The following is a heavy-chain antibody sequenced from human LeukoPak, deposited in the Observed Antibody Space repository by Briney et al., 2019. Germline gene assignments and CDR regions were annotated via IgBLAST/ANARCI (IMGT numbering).Heavy chain of an antibody. V-gene: IGHV3-33*01. CDR3: ARFGTYSSPDDY. J-gene: IGHJ4*02. CDR1: GFTFSSYG. Sequence: GGSLRLSCAASGFTFSSYGMHWVRQAPGKGLEWVAVIWYDGSNKYYADSVKGRFTISRDNSKNTLYLQMNSLRAEDTAVYYCARFGTYSSPDDYWGQGTLVTVSS. CDR2: IWYDGSNK. D-gene: IGHD2-21*01.